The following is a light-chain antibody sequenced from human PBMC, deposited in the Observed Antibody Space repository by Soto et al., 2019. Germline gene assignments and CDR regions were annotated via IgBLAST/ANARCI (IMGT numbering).Light chain of an antibody. J-gene: IGKJ3*01. V-gene: IGKV1-39*01. CDR1: QSISSH. CDR2: AAS. CDR3: QQSYGTPFT. Sequence: DIQMTQSPSSLSASVGDRVTITCRASQSISSHLNWYQHKPGKAPKLLIYAASSLQSGVPSRFSGSGSGTEFTLTISSLQPDDSATYYCQQSYGTPFTFGPGTKADI.